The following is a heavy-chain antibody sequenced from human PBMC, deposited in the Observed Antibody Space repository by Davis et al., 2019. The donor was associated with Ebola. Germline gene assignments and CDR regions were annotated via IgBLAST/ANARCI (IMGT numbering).Heavy chain of an antibody. CDR3: ARAGYWYGSGSYLVYDY. D-gene: IGHD3-10*01. V-gene: IGHV4-4*07. CDR2: IYSNGIT. Sequence: SETLSLTCTVSGGSISGYYWSWIRQPAGKGLEWIGRIYSNGITTYNSSLKSRVTMSVDTSRNHFSLELDSVTAADTAVYYCARAGYWYGSGSYLVYDYWGQGTLVTVYS. J-gene: IGHJ4*02. CDR1: GGSISGYY.